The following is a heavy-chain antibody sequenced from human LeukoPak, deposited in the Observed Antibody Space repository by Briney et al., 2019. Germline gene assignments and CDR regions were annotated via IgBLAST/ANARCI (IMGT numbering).Heavy chain of an antibody. CDR2: IIPIFGTA. V-gene: IGHV1-69*05. D-gene: IGHD1-7*01. CDR3: AREGEAELPDAFDI. Sequence: SVKVSCKASGGTSSSYAISWVRQAPGQGLEWMGGIIPIFGTANYAQKFQGRVTITTDESTSTAYMELSSLRSEDTAVYYCAREGEAELPDAFDIWGQGTMVTVSS. J-gene: IGHJ3*02. CDR1: GGTSSSYA.